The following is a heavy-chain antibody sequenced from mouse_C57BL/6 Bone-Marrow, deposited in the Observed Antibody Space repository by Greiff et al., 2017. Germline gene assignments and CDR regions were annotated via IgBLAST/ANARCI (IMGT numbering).Heavy chain of an antibody. CDR3: AIYYGNYGDAMDY. Sequence: QVQLQQSDAELVKPGASVKISCKVSGYTFTDNTIHWMKQRPEQGLEWIGYIYPRDGSTKYNEKFKGKATLTADKSSSTAYMQLNSLTSEDSAVYVCAIYYGNYGDAMDYWGQGTSGTVSS. J-gene: IGHJ4*01. CDR1: GYTFTDNT. CDR2: IYPRDGST. D-gene: IGHD2-1*01. V-gene: IGHV1-78*01.